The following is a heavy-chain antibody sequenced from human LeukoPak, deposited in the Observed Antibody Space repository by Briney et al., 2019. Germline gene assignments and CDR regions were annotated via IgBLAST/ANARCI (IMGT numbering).Heavy chain of an antibody. CDR2: IKAKPHGGTT. D-gene: IGHD3-10*01. Sequence: GGSLRLSCAASGFTFINAWMAWVRLAPGKGLEWVGRIKAKPHGGTTDYAAPVKGRFTISRDDSKNTLYLQMNSLRVEDTAVYYCAKLAKYFYGSETYYFFEHWGQGTPVTASS. J-gene: IGHJ4*02. CDR3: AKLAKYFYGSETYYFFEH. CDR1: GFTFINAW. V-gene: IGHV3-15*01.